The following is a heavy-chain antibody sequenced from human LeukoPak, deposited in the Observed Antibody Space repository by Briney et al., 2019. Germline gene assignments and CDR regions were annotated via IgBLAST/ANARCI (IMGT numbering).Heavy chain of an antibody. J-gene: IGHJ4*02. Sequence: ASVKVSCKVSGYTLTELSMHWVRQAPGKGLEWMGGFDPEDGETIYAQKFQGRVTMTEDTSTDTAYMELSSLRSEDTAVYYCATDPRADVTGTTNFDYWGQGTLVTVSS. V-gene: IGHV1-24*01. D-gene: IGHD1-20*01. CDR3: ATDPRADVTGTTNFDY. CDR2: FDPEDGET. CDR1: GYTLTELS.